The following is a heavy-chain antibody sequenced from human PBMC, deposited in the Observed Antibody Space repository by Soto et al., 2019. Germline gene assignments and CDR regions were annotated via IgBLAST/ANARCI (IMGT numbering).Heavy chain of an antibody. CDR1: GFTFSSYA. V-gene: IGHV3-30-3*01. J-gene: IGHJ6*02. CDR3: ARDQDSDGGSYYYYYYGMDV. CDR2: ISYDGSNK. Sequence: GGSLRLSCAASGFTFSSYAMHWVRQAPGKGLEWVAVISYDGSNKYYADSVKGRFTISRDNSKNTLYLQMNSLRAEDTAVYYCARDQDSDGGSYYYYYYGMDVWGQGTTVTVSS. D-gene: IGHD1-26*01.